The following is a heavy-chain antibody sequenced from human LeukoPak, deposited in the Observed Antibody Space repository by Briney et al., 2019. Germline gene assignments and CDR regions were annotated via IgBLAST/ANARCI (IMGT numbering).Heavy chain of an antibody. Sequence: SVKVSCKASGGTFSSYAISWVRQAPGQGLEWMGRIIPIFGTADYAQKFQGRVTITTDESTSTAYMGLSSLRSEDTAVYYCAVRLAVATSPFDYWGQGTLVTVSS. CDR3: AVRLAVATSPFDY. D-gene: IGHD6-19*01. V-gene: IGHV1-69*05. J-gene: IGHJ4*02. CDR2: IIPIFGTA. CDR1: GGTFSSYA.